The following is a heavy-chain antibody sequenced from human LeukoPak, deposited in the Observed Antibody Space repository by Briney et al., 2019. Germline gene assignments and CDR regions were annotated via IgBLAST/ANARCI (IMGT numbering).Heavy chain of an antibody. Sequence: GGSLRLSCTVSGFTVSSNSMSWVRQAPGKGLEWVSFIYSDNTHYSDSVKGRFTISRDNSKNTLYLQMNSLRAEDTAVYYCAKLTDGSGLAYYFDYWGQGTLVTVSS. CDR2: IYSDNT. CDR1: GFTVSSNS. CDR3: AKLTDGSGLAYYFDY. J-gene: IGHJ4*02. D-gene: IGHD3-10*01. V-gene: IGHV3-53*01.